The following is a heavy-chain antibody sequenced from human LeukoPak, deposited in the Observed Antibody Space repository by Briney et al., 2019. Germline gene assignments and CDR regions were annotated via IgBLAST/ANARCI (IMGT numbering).Heavy chain of an antibody. CDR1: GFTFSTYS. CDR2: ISSSSNYI. D-gene: IGHD4-17*01. Sequence: PGGSLRLSCAASGFTFSTYSMNWVRQAPGKGLEWVSSISSSSNYIYYADSVKGRFSISRDDAKNLLFLQMNGLRVEDTAVCYCARDMTTATTCYLEHWGQGTLVTVSS. CDR3: ARDMTTATTCYLEH. V-gene: IGHV3-21*06. J-gene: IGHJ1*01.